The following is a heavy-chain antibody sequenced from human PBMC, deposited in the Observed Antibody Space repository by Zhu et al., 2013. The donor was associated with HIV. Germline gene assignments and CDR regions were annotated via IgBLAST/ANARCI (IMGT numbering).Heavy chain of an antibody. CDR2: INPNTGGT. Sequence: QVQLVQSGAEVKEPGASVKVSCKASGYTFSDYYMHWVRQAPGQGLQWMGWINPNTGGTNYAQKFQGRVTITADKSTSTAYMELSSLRSEDTAVYYCARDKKGSSGYSYWFDPGAREPWSPSPQ. CDR3: ARDKKGSSGYSYWFDP. D-gene: IGHD3-22*01. J-gene: IGHJ5*02. V-gene: IGHV1-2*02. CDR1: GYTFSDYY.